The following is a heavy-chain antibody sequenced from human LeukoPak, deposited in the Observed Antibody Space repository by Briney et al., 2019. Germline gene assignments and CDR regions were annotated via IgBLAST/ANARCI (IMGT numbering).Heavy chain of an antibody. V-gene: IGHV3-48*03. J-gene: IGHJ6*03. CDR1: GFTFSSYE. Sequence: TGGSLRLSCAASGFTFSSYEMNWVRQAPGKGLEWVSYISSSGSTIYYADSVKGRFTISRDNAKISLYLQMNSLRAEDTAVYYCARDVAEDIVVVPAAIGYYYYMDVWGKGTTVTVSS. D-gene: IGHD2-2*01. CDR3: ARDVAEDIVVVPAAIGYYYYMDV. CDR2: ISSSGSTI.